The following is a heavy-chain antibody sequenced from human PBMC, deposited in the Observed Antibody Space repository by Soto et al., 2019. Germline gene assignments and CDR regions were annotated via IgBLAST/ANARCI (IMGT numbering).Heavy chain of an antibody. D-gene: IGHD1-26*01. CDR2: ISYDGNNK. J-gene: IGHJ4*02. CDR3: AKEATLGAGSNCLFDY. CDR1: GFTFRSYG. Sequence: PGGSLRLSCAASGFTFRSYGMHWVRQAPGKGLEWVAVISYDGNNKFYTDSVKGRFTISRDNSKDTLSLQMNSLTVEDTAVYYCAKEATLGAGSNCLFDYWGQGALVTVSS. V-gene: IGHV3-30*18.